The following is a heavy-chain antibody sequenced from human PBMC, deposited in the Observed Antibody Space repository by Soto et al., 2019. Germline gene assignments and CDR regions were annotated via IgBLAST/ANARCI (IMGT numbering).Heavy chain of an antibody. V-gene: IGHV3-23*01. CDR2: ISGSGGST. D-gene: IGHD3-22*01. CDR1: GFTFSSYA. Sequence: EVQLLESGGGLVQPGGSLRLSCAASGFTFSSYAMSWVRQAPGKGLEWVSAISGSGGSTYYADSVKGRFTISRDNSKNTLYLQMNSLRADDTAVYYCAKDGFVGDSSGYYYYFDYWGQGTLVTVSS. CDR3: AKDGFVGDSSGYYYYFDY. J-gene: IGHJ4*02.